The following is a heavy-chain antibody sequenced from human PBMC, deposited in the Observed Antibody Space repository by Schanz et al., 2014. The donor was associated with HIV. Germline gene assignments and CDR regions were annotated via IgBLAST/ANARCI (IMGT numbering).Heavy chain of an antibody. J-gene: IGHJ6*02. V-gene: IGHV4-34*09. CDR2: VNHSGDA. Sequence: VQLVESGGGLVQPGRSLRLSCAASGLTLSDHYVDWVRQAPGKGLEWIAEVNHSGDANHNPSLKSRVTISVDTSKNQFSLRLSSVTAADTAVYYCARDVVVQSHALMDVWGQGATVTVSS. CDR1: GLTLSDHY. D-gene: IGHD2-21*01. CDR3: ARDVVVQSHALMDV.